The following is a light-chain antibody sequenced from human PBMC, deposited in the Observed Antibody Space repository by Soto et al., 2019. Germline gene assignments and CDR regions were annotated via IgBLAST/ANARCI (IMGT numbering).Light chain of an antibody. CDR3: QLYHNWPIT. J-gene: IGKJ5*01. Sequence: EIVMTKSPSTLSVSPGERATLSCRASQSVSSNLAWHQQKPGQAPRILMYDASTRATGISARFSGSGSGTEFTLTISILQSEDFTVYYCQLYHNWPITFGQGTRLEIK. V-gene: IGKV3-15*01. CDR2: DAS. CDR1: QSVSSN.